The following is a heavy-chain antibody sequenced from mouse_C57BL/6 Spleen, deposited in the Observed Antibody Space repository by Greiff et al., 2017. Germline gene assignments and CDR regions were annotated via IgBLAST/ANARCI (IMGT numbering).Heavy chain of an antibody. V-gene: IGHV5-17*01. Sequence: EVKLMESGGGLVKPGGSLKLSCAASGFTFSDYGMHWVRQAPEKGLEWVAYISSGSSTIYYADTVKGRFTISRDNAKNTLFLQMTSLRSEDTAMYYCARPGSSYGLFAYWGQGTLVTVSA. J-gene: IGHJ3*01. CDR2: ISSGSSTI. D-gene: IGHD1-1*01. CDR3: ARPGSSYGLFAY. CDR1: GFTFSDYG.